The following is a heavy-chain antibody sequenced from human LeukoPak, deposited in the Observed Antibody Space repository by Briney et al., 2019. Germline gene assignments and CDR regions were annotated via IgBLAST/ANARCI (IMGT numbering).Heavy chain of an antibody. J-gene: IGHJ4*02. CDR1: GFSLSSYS. CDR2: ISTDNSYR. V-gene: IGHV3-21*06. Sequence: PGGSLRLSCAASGFSLSSYSMNWIRQAPGKGLEWVSSISTDNSYRHYADSVKGRFTISRDNPKNSLYLQMNTLRAEDTAEYYCARDVSLDFWGQGTLVTVSS. CDR3: ARDVSLDF.